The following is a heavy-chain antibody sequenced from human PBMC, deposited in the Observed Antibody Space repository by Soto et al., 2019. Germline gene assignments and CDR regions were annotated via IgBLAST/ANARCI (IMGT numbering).Heavy chain of an antibody. CDR3: ARACGIYYYGMDV. J-gene: IGHJ6*02. D-gene: IGHD1-26*01. CDR2: INHSGST. Sequence: SETLSLTCAVYGGSFSGYYWSWIRQPPGKGLEWIGEINHSGSTNYNPSLKSRVTISVDTSKNQFSLKLSSVTAADTAVYYCARACGIYYYGMDVLGQGTTLTVSS. V-gene: IGHV4-34*01. CDR1: GGSFSGYY.